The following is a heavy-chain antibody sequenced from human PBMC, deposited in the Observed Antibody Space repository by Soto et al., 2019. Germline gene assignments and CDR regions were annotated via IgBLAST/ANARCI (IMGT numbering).Heavy chain of an antibody. CDR1: GFTFSTYA. V-gene: IGHV3-23*01. Sequence: QPGGSLRLSCAASGFTFSTYALSWVRQAPGKGLEWVPAISANGQGIYYADSVRGRFTISRDNSKNTIFLHMDSLRAEDTAVYYCAKDRNYPRDQFHYWGQGTLVTVSS. D-gene: IGHD1-7*01. J-gene: IGHJ4*02. CDR3: AKDRNYPRDQFHY. CDR2: ISANGQGI.